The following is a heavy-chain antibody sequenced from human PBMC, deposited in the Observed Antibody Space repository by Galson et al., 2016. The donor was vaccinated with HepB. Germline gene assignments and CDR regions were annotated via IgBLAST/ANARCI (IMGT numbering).Heavy chain of an antibody. CDR2: ISTRRTT. CDR1: GFVFSNFG. CDR3: AKERLVRRIFDH. V-gene: IGHV3-23*01. Sequence: SLRLSCAASGFVFSNFGLSWVRQAPGKGPEWVASISTRRTTYYSDSVQGRFTISRDNSNNTLYPQMNGLRAEDTAVYYCAKERLVRRIFDHWGQGTLLTVSS. J-gene: IGHJ4*02. D-gene: IGHD1-1*01.